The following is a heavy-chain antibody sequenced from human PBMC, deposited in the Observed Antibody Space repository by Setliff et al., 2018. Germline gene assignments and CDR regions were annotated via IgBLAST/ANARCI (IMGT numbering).Heavy chain of an antibody. D-gene: IGHD2-21*02. CDR1: GGSISSYY. J-gene: IGHJ4*02. V-gene: IGHV4-59*08. Sequence: SETLSLTCTVSGGSISSYYWSWIRQPPGKGLEWIGYIYGSGSTYYNPSLKSRVTIPVDTFKNQFSLKLNSMTAADTAVYYCARGAYCGGNCFYHFDHWGQGTLVPSPQ. CDR2: IYGSGST. CDR3: ARGAYCGGNCFYHFDH.